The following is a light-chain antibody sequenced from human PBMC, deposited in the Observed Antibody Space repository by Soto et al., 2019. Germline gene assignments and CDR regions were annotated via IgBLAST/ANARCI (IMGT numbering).Light chain of an antibody. CDR2: EWX. Sequence: SMAPRQASQVIEWEHSIGTRSVQCYQHKSSHAPGLXFYEWXXRPSGIPERFSGSNFGNTATLTISNVEAGDEADYYCQVWDSSGDHYVFGTGT. CDR1: SIGTRS. J-gene: IGLJ1*01. V-gene: IGLV3-21*02. CDR3: QVWDSSGDHYV.